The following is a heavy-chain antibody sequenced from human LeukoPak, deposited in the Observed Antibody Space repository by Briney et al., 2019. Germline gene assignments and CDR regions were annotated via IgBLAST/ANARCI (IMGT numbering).Heavy chain of an antibody. CDR1: GLTFSNYS. CDR2: ISTSSSYI. V-gene: IGHV3-21*01. CDR3: ARDSVYSSGWPVGPDY. D-gene: IGHD6-19*01. Sequence: PGGSLRLSCAASGLTFSNYSMNWVRQAPGKGLEWVSSISTSSSYIYYADSVRGRFTISRDNAKNSLYLQMNSLRAEDTAVYYCARDSVYSSGWPVGPDYWGQGTLVTASS. J-gene: IGHJ4*02.